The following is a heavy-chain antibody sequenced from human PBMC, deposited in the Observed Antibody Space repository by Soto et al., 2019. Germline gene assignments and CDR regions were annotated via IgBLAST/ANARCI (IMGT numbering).Heavy chain of an antibody. J-gene: IGHJ4*02. CDR3: AKETTSGGGIDN. CDR2: MSSDGNKE. V-gene: IGHV3-30*18. Sequence: QVQLVESGGGVVQPGRSLRLSCTASVFTFSNYDIHWVRQAPGKGLDWVAVMSSDGNKEYYADSVRGRFTISRDNSKSTMYLQMNSLRGEDTAVYYCAKETTSGGGIDNWGQGTLVTVSS. CDR1: VFTFSNYD. D-gene: IGHD6-19*01.